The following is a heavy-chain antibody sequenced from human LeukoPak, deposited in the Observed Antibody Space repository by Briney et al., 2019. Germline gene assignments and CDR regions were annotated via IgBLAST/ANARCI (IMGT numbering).Heavy chain of an antibody. Sequence: SETLSLTCTVSGGSISSYYWSWIRQPPGKGLEWIGYIYYSGSTNYNPSLKSRVTISVDTSKNQFSLKLSSVTAADTAVYYCARGASLDWLLSELYYYGMDVWGQGTTVTVSS. V-gene: IGHV4-59*01. CDR1: GGSISSYY. CDR3: ARGASLDWLLSELYYYGMDV. CDR2: IYYSGST. D-gene: IGHD3-9*01. J-gene: IGHJ6*02.